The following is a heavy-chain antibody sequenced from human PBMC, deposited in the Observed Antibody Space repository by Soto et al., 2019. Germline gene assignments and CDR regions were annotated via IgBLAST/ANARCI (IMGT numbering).Heavy chain of an antibody. V-gene: IGHV5-51*01. CDR2: IYPGDSDT. D-gene: IGHD2-15*01. CDR3: ARGYCSGGSCYSSHYYYYYYMDV. Sequence: GESLKISCKGSGYSFTSYWIGWVRQMPGKGLEWMGIIYPGDSDTRYSPSFQGQVTISADKSISTAYLQWSSLKASDTAMYYCARGYCSGGSCYSSHYYYYYYMDVWGKGPTVTVSS. CDR1: GYSFTSYW. J-gene: IGHJ6*03.